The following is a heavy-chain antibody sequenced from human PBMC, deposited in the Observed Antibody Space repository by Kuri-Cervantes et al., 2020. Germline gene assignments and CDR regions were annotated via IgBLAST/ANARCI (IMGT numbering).Heavy chain of an antibody. J-gene: IGHJ5*02. Sequence: GESLKISCAASGFTFSSYSMNWVRQAPGKGLEWVSSISSSSSYIYYADSVKGRFTIPRDNAKNSLYLQMNSLRAEDTAVYYCAKVGPMVRGIAFDPWGQGTLVTVSS. CDR2: ISSSSSYI. CDR1: GFTFSSYS. D-gene: IGHD3-10*01. CDR3: AKVGPMVRGIAFDP. V-gene: IGHV3-21*04.